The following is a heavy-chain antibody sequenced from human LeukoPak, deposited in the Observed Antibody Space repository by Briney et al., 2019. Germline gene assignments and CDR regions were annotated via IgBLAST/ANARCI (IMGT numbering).Heavy chain of an antibody. CDR3: AREFGHNRWYFDY. D-gene: IGHD5-24*01. V-gene: IGHV3-74*01. CDR2: INGYGSIT. J-gene: IGHJ4*02. CDR1: GFTFEIYW. Sequence: GGSLRLSCAASGFTFEIYWMHWVRQAPGKGLEWVSCINGYGSITNYADSVKGRFTISRDNSLNTLHLQMNSLRTEDTAVYYCAREFGHNRWYFDYWGRGALVTVSS.